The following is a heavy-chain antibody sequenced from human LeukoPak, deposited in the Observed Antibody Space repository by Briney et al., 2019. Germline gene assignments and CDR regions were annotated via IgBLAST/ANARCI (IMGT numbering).Heavy chain of an antibody. CDR2: ISSTSSYI. CDR1: GFTFSTYS. V-gene: IGHV3-21*01. D-gene: IGHD3-10*01. J-gene: IGHJ4*01. CDR3: ARGLSGSGSGHFDY. Sequence: GGSLRLSCAASGFTFSTYSMNWVRQAPGKGLEWVSLISSTSSYIYYTDSVKGRFTVSRDNARNSLYLQMNSLRVEDTAVYYCARGLSGSGSGHFDYWGHGTLVTVSS.